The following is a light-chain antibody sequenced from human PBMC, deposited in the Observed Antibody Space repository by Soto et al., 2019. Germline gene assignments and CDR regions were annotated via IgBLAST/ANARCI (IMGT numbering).Light chain of an antibody. Sequence: DIRMTQSPSTLSASVGDRVIITCRASQSINRRLAWYQQKPGKAPRLLIYDVSTLESGVPSRFGGSGSGTEFTLTISGVQPEDFATYYCQQYNSYSWTFGQGTKVDIK. V-gene: IGKV1-5*01. CDR1: QSINRR. CDR3: QQYNSYSWT. CDR2: DVS. J-gene: IGKJ1*01.